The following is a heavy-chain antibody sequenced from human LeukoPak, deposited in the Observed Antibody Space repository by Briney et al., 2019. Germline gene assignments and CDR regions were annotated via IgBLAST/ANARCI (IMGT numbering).Heavy chain of an antibody. D-gene: IGHD6-19*01. Sequence: GESVRISCKGSGYSFTSYWIGWVRQMPGKGLEWMGIIYPGDSDTRYNPSFQGQVTISADKSISTAYQQWSSLKASDTAMDYCARRRIAVAGLVSLDYWGQGTLVTVSS. CDR3: ARRRIAVAGLVSLDY. J-gene: IGHJ4*02. V-gene: IGHV5-51*01. CDR2: IYPGDSDT. CDR1: GYSFTSYW.